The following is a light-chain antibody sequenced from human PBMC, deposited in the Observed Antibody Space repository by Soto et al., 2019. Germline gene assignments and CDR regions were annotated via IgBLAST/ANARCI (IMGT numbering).Light chain of an antibody. CDR1: QSISSW. V-gene: IGKV1-5*01. CDR3: QQYNSYSPPWT. Sequence: DIQMTQSPSTLSASVGDRVTITCRASQSISSWLAWYQQKPGKAPKLLIYDASSLDSGVPSRFSGSRSGTEFTLTISSLQPHDFATCYCQQYNSYSPPWTVGQGTKVELK. J-gene: IGKJ1*01. CDR2: DAS.